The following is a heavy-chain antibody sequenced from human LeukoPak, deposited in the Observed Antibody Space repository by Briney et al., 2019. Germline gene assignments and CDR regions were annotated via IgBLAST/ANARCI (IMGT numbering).Heavy chain of an antibody. D-gene: IGHD3-22*01. CDR3: ARVSSSGYFDY. Sequence: KAGGSLRLSCAASGFTFSSYGMSWVRQAPGKGLEWIGYIYYRGTNYYNPSLKSRSAISVDTSKNQFSLKLSSVTAADTAVYYCARVSSSGYFDYWGQGALVTASS. V-gene: IGHV4-59*06. CDR1: GFTFSSYG. CDR2: IYYRGTN. J-gene: IGHJ4*02.